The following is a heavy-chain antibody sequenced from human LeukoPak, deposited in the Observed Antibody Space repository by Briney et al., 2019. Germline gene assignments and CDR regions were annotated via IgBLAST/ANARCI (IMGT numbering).Heavy chain of an antibody. CDR3: ARLRDLYNCLDP. CDR1: GYSINSGYY. D-gene: IGHD5-24*01. V-gene: IGHV4-38-2*01. Sequence: PSETLSLTCAVSGYSINSGYYWGWIRQPPGKGLEWIGGISHSGSIYYNPSLKSRVTISVDTSKNQFPLKLSSVTAADTAVYYCARLRDLYNCLDPWGQGTLVTVSS. J-gene: IGHJ5*02. CDR2: ISHSGSI.